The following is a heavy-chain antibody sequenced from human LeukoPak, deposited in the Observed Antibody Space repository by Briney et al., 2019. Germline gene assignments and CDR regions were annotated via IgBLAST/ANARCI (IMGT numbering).Heavy chain of an antibody. CDR1: GFTFSTYA. CDR2: ISPDGTGT. Sequence: GGSLRLSCAASGFTFSTYAMSWVRQAPGKGLEWVSAISPDGTGTYYAAAVKGRFTISRDNPMNTSFLQMNSLRADATAIYYCAKDEGHFDYWDQGTLVTVSS. J-gene: IGHJ4*02. V-gene: IGHV3-23*01. CDR3: AKDEGHFDY.